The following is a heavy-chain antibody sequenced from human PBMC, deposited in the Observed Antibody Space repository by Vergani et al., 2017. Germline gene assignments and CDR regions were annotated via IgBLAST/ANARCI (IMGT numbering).Heavy chain of an antibody. D-gene: IGHD3-10*02. Sequence: QVQLQESGPGLLKPSETLSLTCTVSGGSISSYYWSWIRQPPGKELEWIGYIYYSGSTNYNPSLKSRVTISVDTSKNQFSLKLSSVTAADTAVYYCSRHVRSEDAFDIWGQGTMVTVSS. CDR2: IYYSGST. CDR3: SRHVRSEDAFDI. V-gene: IGHV4-59*08. CDR1: GGSISSYY. J-gene: IGHJ3*02.